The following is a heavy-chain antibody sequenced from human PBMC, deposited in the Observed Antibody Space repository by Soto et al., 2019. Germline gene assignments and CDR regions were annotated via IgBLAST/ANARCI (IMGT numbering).Heavy chain of an antibody. Sequence: PGGSLRLSCAASQFSFSSYWMHWVRQVPGKGPAWVSRINHDGSKTEYADSVKGRFTISRDNTNNTLYLQMNSLRVEDTAMYYCVREPWGFSGTWYDYWGQRTLVTVSS. CDR1: QFSFSSYW. CDR2: INHDGSKT. D-gene: IGHD6-13*01. V-gene: IGHV3-74*01. CDR3: VREPWGFSGTWYDY. J-gene: IGHJ4*02.